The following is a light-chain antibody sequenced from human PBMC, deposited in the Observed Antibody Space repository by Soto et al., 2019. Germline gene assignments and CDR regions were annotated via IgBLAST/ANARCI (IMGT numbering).Light chain of an antibody. CDR2: GAS. J-gene: IGKJ5*01. CDR3: KQYSSSPPFT. CDR1: ESVIKY. Sequence: EIVLTQSPGTLSLSPGERATISCRASESVIKYLAWYQQKPGQAPRLLIHGASSKATGIPDRFSGSGYGTDFTLTINRLEPEDFAVYYCKQYSSSPPFTFGQGTRVEIK. V-gene: IGKV3-20*01.